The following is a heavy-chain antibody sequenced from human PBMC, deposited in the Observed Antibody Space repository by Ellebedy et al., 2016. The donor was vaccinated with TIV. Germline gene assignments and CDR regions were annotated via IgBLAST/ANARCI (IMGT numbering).Heavy chain of an antibody. D-gene: IGHD4-17*01. CDR1: GFPFRSYW. CDR2: INQGGSER. J-gene: IGHJ3*02. V-gene: IGHV3-7*01. Sequence: GGSLRLSCAASGFPFRSYWMTWVRQAPGKGLEWVANINQGGSERHYVDSVKGRFTISRDNAKNSLYLEMNSLRAEDTAVYYCATDGSYGDYLSPAHAFEIWGQGTVVAVSS. CDR3: ATDGSYGDYLSPAHAFEI.